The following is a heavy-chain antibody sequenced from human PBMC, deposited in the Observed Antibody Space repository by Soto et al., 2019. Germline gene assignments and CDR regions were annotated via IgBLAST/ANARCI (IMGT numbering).Heavy chain of an antibody. D-gene: IGHD3-3*01. CDR2: IVPSFATP. V-gene: IGHV1-69*01. J-gene: IGHJ6*02. Sequence: QVQLVQSGAEVMRPGSSVKVSCKASGGTFSTYAISWVRQAPGQGLEWVGGIVPSFATPNYPQKFKGRVTITADESTSSAYMELLSLRSEDSAADYCARGSSILGVGVATKNYYYYGMDVWGQGTTVTVS. CDR3: ARGSSILGVGVATKNYYYYGMDV. CDR1: GGTFSTYA.